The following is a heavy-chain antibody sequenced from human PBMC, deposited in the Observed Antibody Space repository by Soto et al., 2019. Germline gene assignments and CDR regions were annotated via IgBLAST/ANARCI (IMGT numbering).Heavy chain of an antibody. CDR1: GFTFSSYG. Sequence: EVQLLESGGGLVQPGGSLTLSCAASGFTFSSYGMSWVRQAPGKGLEWVSGISGSGGSTYYADSVKGRFSISRDNSKNTLFQQMNSLRAEDTALYYCAKARYYDSTGYLSYFDFWGQGTLVTVSS. J-gene: IGHJ4*02. CDR2: ISGSGGST. V-gene: IGHV3-23*01. D-gene: IGHD3-22*01. CDR3: AKARYYDSTGYLSYFDF.